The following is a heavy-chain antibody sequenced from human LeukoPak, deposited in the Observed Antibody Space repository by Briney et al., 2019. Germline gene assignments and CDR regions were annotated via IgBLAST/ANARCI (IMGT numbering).Heavy chain of an antibody. V-gene: IGHV4-59*01. Sequence: SDTLSLTCTVSGGSIGNYYWSWLRQPPGKGLEWIGYIYFSGTTNINPSLKSRVTISVDMSKNQFSLKRSSVTAADTAVYYCAREDPQTTVPEGLDVWGQGTTVTVSS. J-gene: IGHJ6*02. D-gene: IGHD4-17*01. CDR1: GGSIGNYY. CDR3: AREDPQTTVPEGLDV. CDR2: IYFSGTT.